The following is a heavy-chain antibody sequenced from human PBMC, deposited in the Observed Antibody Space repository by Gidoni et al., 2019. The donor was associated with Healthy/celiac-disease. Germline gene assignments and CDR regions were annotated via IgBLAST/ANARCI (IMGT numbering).Heavy chain of an antibody. CDR3: ARDEGGVPAAEWYFDL. Sequence: QVQLVGSGGGVVQPGRSLRLSCAASGFPSSSYGMHWVRQAPGKGLEWVAVIWYDGSNKDYADSVKGRFTISRDNSKNTLYLQMNRLRAEDTAVYYCARDEGGVPAAEWYFDLWGRGTLVTVSS. CDR2: IWYDGSNK. J-gene: IGHJ2*01. V-gene: IGHV3-33*01. D-gene: IGHD2-2*01. CDR1: GFPSSSYG.